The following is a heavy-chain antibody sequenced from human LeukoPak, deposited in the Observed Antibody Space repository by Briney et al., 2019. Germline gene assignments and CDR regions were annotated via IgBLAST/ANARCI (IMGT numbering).Heavy chain of an antibody. D-gene: IGHD3-22*01. V-gene: IGHV1-69*13. CDR2: IIPIFGTA. J-gene: IGHJ6*02. CDR3: ARAHYYDSSGYYYDYYYGMDV. Sequence: ASVKVSCKASGGTFSSYAISWVRQAPGQGLEWMGGIIPIFGTANYAQKFQGRVTIPADESTSTAYMELSSLRSEDTAVYYCARAHYYDSSGYYYDYYYGMDVWGQGTTVTVSS. CDR1: GGTFSSYA.